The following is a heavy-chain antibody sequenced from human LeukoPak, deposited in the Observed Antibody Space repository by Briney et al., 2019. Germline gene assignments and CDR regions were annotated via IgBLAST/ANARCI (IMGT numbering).Heavy chain of an antibody. D-gene: IGHD2-2*01. CDR3: ARLPAASFYYYYYMDV. J-gene: IGHJ6*03. CDR2: ISAYNGNT. CDR1: GYTFTSYG. V-gene: IGHV1-18*01. Sequence: ASVKVSCKASGYTFTSYGISWVRQAPGQGLEWMGWISAYNGNTNYAQKLQGRVTMTTDTSTSTAYMELRSLRSDDTAVYYCARLPAASFYYYYYMDVWGKGTTVTVSS.